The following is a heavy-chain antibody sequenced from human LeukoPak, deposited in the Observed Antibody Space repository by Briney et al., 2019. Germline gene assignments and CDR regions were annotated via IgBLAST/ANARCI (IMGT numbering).Heavy chain of an antibody. J-gene: IGHJ4*02. CDR2: LNTDGSGP. V-gene: IGHV3-74*01. D-gene: IGHD2-21*02. CDR1: GFTFSRYW. Sequence: PGGSLRLSCAASGFTFSRYWMHWVRQAPGKGLVWVSRLNTDGSGPRYADSVKGRFTNSRDNARNTLYLQMNSLRAEDTAVYYCARVGGDYEIAYWGQGTLVTVSS. CDR3: ARVGGDYEIAY.